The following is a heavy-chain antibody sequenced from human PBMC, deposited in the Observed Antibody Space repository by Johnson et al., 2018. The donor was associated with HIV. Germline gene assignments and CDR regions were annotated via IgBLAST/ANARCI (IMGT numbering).Heavy chain of an antibody. CDR2: ISWNSGSI. CDR3: AKTITMIVVYDAFDI. D-gene: IGHD3-22*01. CDR1: GFTFDDYA. J-gene: IGHJ3*02. Sequence: VQLVESGGGLVQPGRSLRLSCAASGFTFDDYAMHWVRQAPGKGLEWVSGISWNSGSIGYADSVKGRFTISRDNAKNSLYLQMNSLRAEDTALYYCAKTITMIVVYDAFDIWGQGTIVTVSS. V-gene: IGHV3-9*01.